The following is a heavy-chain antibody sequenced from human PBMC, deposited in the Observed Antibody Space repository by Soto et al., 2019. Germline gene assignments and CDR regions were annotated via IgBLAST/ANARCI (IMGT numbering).Heavy chain of an antibody. D-gene: IGHD2-2*01. CDR2: IYSGGNT. J-gene: IGHJ4*02. Sequence: DVQLVETGGDLIQSGGSLRLSCAASGFTVSRNYMNWVRQAPGKGLEWVSVIYSGGNTYYADSVKGRFTISRDNSKNTLFLQMTDLRVEVTAIYYCGRGSSDNDGSLRVDYWGQGTLVTVSS. CDR3: GRGSSDNDGSLRVDY. CDR1: GFTVSRNY. V-gene: IGHV3-53*05.